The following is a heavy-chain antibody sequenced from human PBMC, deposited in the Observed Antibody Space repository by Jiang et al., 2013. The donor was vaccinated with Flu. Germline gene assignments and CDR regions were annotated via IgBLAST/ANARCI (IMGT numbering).Heavy chain of an antibody. CDR1: GYSFANYW. CDR3: ASGGYPTVVTYYYFDY. Sequence: VQLVESGAEVKKPGESLKISCKASGYSFANYWIGWVRQMPGKGLEWMGIIYPGDSDTRYSPSFQGQVTISADKSTTTAHLQWSSLKASDTAMYYCASGGYPTVVTYYYFDYWGQG. V-gene: IGHV5-51*01. D-gene: IGHD4-23*01. J-gene: IGHJ4*02. CDR2: IYPGDSDT.